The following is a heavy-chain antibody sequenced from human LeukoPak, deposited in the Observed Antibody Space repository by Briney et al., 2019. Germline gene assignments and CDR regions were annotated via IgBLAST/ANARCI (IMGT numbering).Heavy chain of an antibody. CDR2: INHSGST. CDR1: GGSFSGYY. V-gene: IGHV4-34*01. D-gene: IGHD3-22*01. CDR3: ASLDSSGYYGFDY. Sequence: SETLSLTCAVYGGSFSGYYWSWIRQPPGKGLEWIGEINHSGSTNYNPSLKSRVTISVGTSKNQFSLKLSSVTAADTAVYYCASLDSSGYYGFDYWGQGTLVTVSS. J-gene: IGHJ4*02.